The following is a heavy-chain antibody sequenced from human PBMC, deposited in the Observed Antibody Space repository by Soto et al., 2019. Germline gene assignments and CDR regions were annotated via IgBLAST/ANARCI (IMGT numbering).Heavy chain of an antibody. CDR1: GISLNNYW. D-gene: IGHD2-15*01. Sequence: EAQLVESGGGLVQPGGSLRLSCTASGISLNNYWMHWVRQAPGKGLVWVSRINPESTTITYADSVKGRFTISRDNAENTLFLHMNSLSAGDTGVYYCTKDTFGGRDSWGQGTLVTVSS. V-gene: IGHV3-74*01. J-gene: IGHJ4*02. CDR2: INPESTTI. CDR3: TKDTFGGRDS.